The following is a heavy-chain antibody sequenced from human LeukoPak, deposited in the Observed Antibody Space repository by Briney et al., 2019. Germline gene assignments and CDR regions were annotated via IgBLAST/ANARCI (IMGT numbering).Heavy chain of an antibody. CDR3: ARSWNIGYDSSGFDY. CDR1: GFTFSNYA. D-gene: IGHD3-22*01. J-gene: IGHJ4*02. Sequence: GGSLRLSCPASGFTFSNYAMSWVRQAPGKGLEWVSVISGSGVSTYYADSVKGRFTISRDRSKNTLYLQMNSLRAEDTAVYYCARSWNIGYDSSGFDYWGQGTLVTVSS. V-gene: IGHV3-23*01. CDR2: ISGSGVST.